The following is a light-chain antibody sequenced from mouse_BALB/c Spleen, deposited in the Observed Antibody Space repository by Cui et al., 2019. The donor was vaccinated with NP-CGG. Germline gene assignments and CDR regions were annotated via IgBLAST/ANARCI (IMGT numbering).Light chain of an antibody. CDR2: GTN. Sequence: QAVVTQESALTTSPGETVTLTCRSITGAVTTSNYANWVQEKPDHLFTGIIGGTNNRAPGVPARFSGSLIGDKAALTITGAQTEDETIYFCALWYSNHWVFGGGTKLTVL. CDR1: TGAVTTSNY. J-gene: IGLJ1*01. V-gene: IGLV1*01. CDR3: ALWYSNHWV.